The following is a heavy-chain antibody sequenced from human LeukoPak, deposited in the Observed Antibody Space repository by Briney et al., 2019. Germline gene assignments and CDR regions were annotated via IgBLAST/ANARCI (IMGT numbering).Heavy chain of an antibody. V-gene: IGHV5-51*01. J-gene: IGHJ3*02. CDR2: IYPGDSDT. D-gene: IGHD2-2*01. Sequence: GESLKISCKASGYSFTSHWIGWVRQMPGEGLGWVANIYPGDSDTRYSPSFRGQVTISADKSFSTAYLKWNTLKASGTAVYYCARLDRADCGSSSCSRGSGAFDIWGQGTMVTVSS. CDR1: GYSFTSHW. CDR3: ARLDRADCGSSSCSRGSGAFDI.